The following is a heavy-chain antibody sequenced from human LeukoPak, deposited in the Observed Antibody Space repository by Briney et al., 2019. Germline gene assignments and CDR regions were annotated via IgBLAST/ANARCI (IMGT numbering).Heavy chain of an antibody. CDR1: GFTFSSYG. CDR2: IRYDGSNK. V-gene: IGHV3-30*02. D-gene: IGHD5-12*01. CDR3: AKRYSGYVARLDYMDV. Sequence: GGSLRLSCAASGFTFSSYGMHWVRQAPGKGLEWVAFIRYDGSNKYYADSVKGRFTISRDNSKNTLYLQMNSLRAEDTAVYYCAKRYSGYVARLDYMDVWGKGTTVTISS. J-gene: IGHJ6*03.